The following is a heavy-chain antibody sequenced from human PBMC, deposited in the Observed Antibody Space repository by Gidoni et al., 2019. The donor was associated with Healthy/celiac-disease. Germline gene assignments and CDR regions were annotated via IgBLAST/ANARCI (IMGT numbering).Heavy chain of an antibody. CDR1: GGSFSGYY. Sequence: QVQLQQWGAGLLKPSETLSLTCAVYGGSFSGYYWSWIRQPPGKGLEWIGEINHSGSTNYNPSLKSRVTISVDTSKNQFSLKLSSVTAADTAVYYCARADPRGSLCMDVWGQGTTVTVSS. D-gene: IGHD3-10*01. CDR3: ARADPRGSLCMDV. CDR2: INHSGST. V-gene: IGHV4-34*01. J-gene: IGHJ6*02.